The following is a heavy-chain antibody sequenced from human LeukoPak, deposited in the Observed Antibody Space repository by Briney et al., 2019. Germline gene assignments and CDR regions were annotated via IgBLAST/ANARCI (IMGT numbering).Heavy chain of an antibody. CDR2: ISSSGSTI. Sequence: PGGSLRLSCAASGFTFSGYEMNWVRQAPGKGLEWVSYISSSGSTIYYADSVKGRFTISRDNAKNTLYLQMNSLRAEDTAVYYCAKDQGYGYYDSSGFGYWGQGTLVTVSS. CDR3: AKDQGYGYYDSSGFGY. CDR1: GFTFSGYE. V-gene: IGHV3-48*03. D-gene: IGHD3-22*01. J-gene: IGHJ4*02.